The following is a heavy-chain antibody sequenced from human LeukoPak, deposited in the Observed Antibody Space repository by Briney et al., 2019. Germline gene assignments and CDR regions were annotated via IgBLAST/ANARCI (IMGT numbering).Heavy chain of an antibody. D-gene: IGHD3-16*01. CDR1: GFTFSSYA. J-gene: IGHJ6*02. Sequence: GGSLRLSCAASGFTFSSYAMSWVRQAPGKGLEWVSAIGGSGGSTYYADSVKGRFTISRDNSKNTLYLQMNSLRAEDTAVYYCAKARGTGFGYYYYGMDVWGQGTTVTVSS. V-gene: IGHV3-23*01. CDR2: IGGSGGST. CDR3: AKARGTGFGYYYYGMDV.